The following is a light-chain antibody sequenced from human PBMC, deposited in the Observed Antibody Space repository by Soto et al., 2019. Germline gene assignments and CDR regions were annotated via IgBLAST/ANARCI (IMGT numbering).Light chain of an antibody. CDR1: QTVSNN. V-gene: IGKV3-15*01. CDR3: WQYNTCRLT. J-gene: IGKJ4*01. Sequence: EIVMTQSPATLSVSPGEKATLSCRASQTVSNNLAWYKQKPGQAPRLLIYFASTRATGIPARLDGSGSGTEFPFTISSLQSEDVALTYCWQYNTCRLTFGGGTTVETK. CDR2: FAS.